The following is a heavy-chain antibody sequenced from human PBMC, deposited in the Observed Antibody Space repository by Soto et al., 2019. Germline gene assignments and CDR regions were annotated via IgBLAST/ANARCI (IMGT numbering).Heavy chain of an antibody. CDR2: IISSDGNT. Sequence: GGSLRLSCAASGFIFSSYAMSWVRQAPGKGLEWVSSIISSDGNTYYADSVKGRFTISRDNSKNTLYLQMNSLRAEDTAVYYCAKGRGSSGWSSDYWGQGTLVTVSS. CDR3: AKGRGSSGWSSDY. CDR1: GFIFSSYA. V-gene: IGHV3-23*01. J-gene: IGHJ4*02. D-gene: IGHD6-19*01.